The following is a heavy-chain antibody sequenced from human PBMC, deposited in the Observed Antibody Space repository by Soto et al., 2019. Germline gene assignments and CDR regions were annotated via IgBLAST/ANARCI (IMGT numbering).Heavy chain of an antibody. CDR2: IYSGGST. J-gene: IGHJ4*02. CDR1: GFTVSSNY. Sequence: GGSLRLSCAASGFTVSSNYMSWVRQAPGKGLEWVSVIYSGGSTYYADSVKGRFTISRHNSKNTLYLQMNSLRAEDTAVYYCARGPPDWGGEKFRYYYDSSGYYFDYWGQGTLVTVSS. V-gene: IGHV3-53*04. CDR3: ARGPPDWGGEKFRYYYDSSGYYFDY. D-gene: IGHD3-22*01.